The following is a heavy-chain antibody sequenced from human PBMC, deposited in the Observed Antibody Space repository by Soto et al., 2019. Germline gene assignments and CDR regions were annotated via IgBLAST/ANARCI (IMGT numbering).Heavy chain of an antibody. CDR1: GFTFSSYW. CDR3: ARGARNSYYFDY. Sequence: PGGSLRLSCAASGFTFSSYWLHWVRQTPGKGLVWVSRIKFDGSITNYADSVKGRVTLSRDNAKNTVYLQMDSLRADDTAVYYCARGARNSYYFDYWGQGTLVTVSS. D-gene: IGHD2-15*01. V-gene: IGHV3-74*01. CDR2: IKFDGSIT. J-gene: IGHJ4*02.